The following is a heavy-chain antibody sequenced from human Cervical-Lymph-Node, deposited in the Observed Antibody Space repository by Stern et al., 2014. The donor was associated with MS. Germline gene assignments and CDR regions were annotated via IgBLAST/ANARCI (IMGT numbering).Heavy chain of an antibody. CDR2: ISAYNGNT. CDR1: CYTFTSYG. J-gene: IGHJ4*02. D-gene: IGHD6-13*01. V-gene: IGHV1-18*01. Sequence: VQLVESGAEVKKPGASVKVSCKASCYTFTSYGISWVRQAPGPGLEWMGWISAYNGNTNYAQKLQGRVTMTTDTSTSTAYMELRSLRSDDTAVYYCARDSGYSSSWYPWYFDYWGQGTLVTVSS. CDR3: ARDSGYSSSWYPWYFDY.